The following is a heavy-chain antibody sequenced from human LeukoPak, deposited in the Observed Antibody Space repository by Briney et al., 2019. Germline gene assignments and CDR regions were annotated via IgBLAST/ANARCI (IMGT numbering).Heavy chain of an antibody. J-gene: IGHJ4*02. Sequence: PSETLSLTCTVSGGSVSSGSYYWSWIRQPPGKGLEWIGFIYYSGSTNYNPSLKSRVTISIDTSNNQFSLKLGSVTAADTSVYYCAVYRGSGSYCDYGGQGALVTVSS. CDR2: IYYSGST. CDR1: GGSVSSGSYY. D-gene: IGHD3-10*01. CDR3: AVYRGSGSYCDY. V-gene: IGHV4-61*01.